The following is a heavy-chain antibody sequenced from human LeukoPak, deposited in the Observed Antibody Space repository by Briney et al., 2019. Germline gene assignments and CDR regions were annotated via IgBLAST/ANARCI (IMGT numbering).Heavy chain of an antibody. J-gene: IGHJ4*02. CDR1: GFPFNSYT. CDR3: ARGLIGYGSGSYFDY. D-gene: IGHD3-10*01. V-gene: IGHV3-30*04. CDR2: MSYDGSKE. Sequence: QSGRSLRLSCAASGFPFNSYTMSWVRQSPGQGLEWEALMSYDGSKEYYADSVKGRFTISRDNSKNTLYLQMNSLRPEDTAVYYCARGLIGYGSGSYFDYWGQGTLVPVSS.